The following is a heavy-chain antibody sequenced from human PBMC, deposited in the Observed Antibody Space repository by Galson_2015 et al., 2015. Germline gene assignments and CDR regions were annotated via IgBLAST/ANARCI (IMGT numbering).Heavy chain of an antibody. Sequence: SLRLSCAASGFTFSTYAMSWVRQAPGKGLEWVSAISGSGGSTYYADSVKGRFTISRDNSKNTLSLQMNSLRAEDTALYYCAKGAAAGNPIWYGMDVWGQGTTVTVSS. CDR1: GFTFSTYA. D-gene: IGHD6-13*01. J-gene: IGHJ6*02. CDR3: AKGAAAGNPIWYGMDV. CDR2: ISGSGGST. V-gene: IGHV3-23*01.